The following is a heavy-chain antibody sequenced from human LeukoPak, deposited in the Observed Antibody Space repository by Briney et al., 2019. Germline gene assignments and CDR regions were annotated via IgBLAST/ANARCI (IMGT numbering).Heavy chain of an antibody. CDR2: INSDGSST. V-gene: IGHV3-74*01. Sequence: PGGSLRLSCAASGFTFSSYEMNWVRQAPGKGLVWVSRINSDGSSTSYADSVKGRFTISRDNAKNTLYLQMNSLRAEDTAVYYCARDGIYGDYGHWGQGTLVTVSS. CDR1: GFTFSSYE. CDR3: ARDGIYGDYGH. J-gene: IGHJ4*02. D-gene: IGHD4-17*01.